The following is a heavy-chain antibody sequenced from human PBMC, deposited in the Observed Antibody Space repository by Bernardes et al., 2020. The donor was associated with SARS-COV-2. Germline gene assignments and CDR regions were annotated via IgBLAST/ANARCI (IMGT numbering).Heavy chain of an antibody. Sequence: GRSLRLSCAASGFTFSSYSMNWVRQAPGNWLEWVSSISGSVSNTYYADSVEGRFTISRDNSKNTLYLQMNSLRAEDPAVYYCATEYSNLDYYFDYWGQGNLVPVSS. CDR1: GFTFSSYS. V-gene: IGHV3-23*01. J-gene: IGHJ4*02. D-gene: IGHD6-6*01. CDR3: ATEYSNLDYYFDY. CDR2: ISGSVSNT.